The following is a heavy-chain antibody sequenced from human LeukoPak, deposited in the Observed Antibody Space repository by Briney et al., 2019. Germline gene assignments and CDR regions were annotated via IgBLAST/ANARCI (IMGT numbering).Heavy chain of an antibody. D-gene: IGHD3-22*01. J-gene: IGHJ4*02. V-gene: IGHV4-59*01. Sequence: PSETLSLTCTVSGGSIMNYYWNWIRQPPGKGLEWIGYVYYSGSTNYNPSLKSRVTISLDTSKSQFSLKLSSVTAADTAVYYCARANYYDSGLYFDFWGQGTLVPVSS. CDR2: VYYSGST. CDR3: ARANYYDSGLYFDF. CDR1: GGSIMNYY.